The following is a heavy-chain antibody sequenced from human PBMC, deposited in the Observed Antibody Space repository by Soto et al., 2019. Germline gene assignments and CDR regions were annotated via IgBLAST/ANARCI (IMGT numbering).Heavy chain of an antibody. D-gene: IGHD1-26*01. CDR3: ARDLLHGSSYYAMDV. V-gene: IGHV4-59*13. CDR1: GGSMSGYY. CDR2: FYYTGNF. J-gene: IGHJ6*02. Sequence: SETLSLTCTVPGGSMSGYYWSWIRQPPGKGLEWIGYFYYTGNFNYNPSLKSRVTISVDTSKNQFSLRLSSVTAADTAIYYCARDLLHGSSYYAMDVWGQGTTVTVSS.